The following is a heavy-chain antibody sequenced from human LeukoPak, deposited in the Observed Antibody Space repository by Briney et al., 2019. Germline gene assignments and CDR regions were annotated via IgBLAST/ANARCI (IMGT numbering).Heavy chain of an antibody. CDR3: ARTKWLSQYYFDY. CDR1: GGSISSSSYY. V-gene: IGHV4-39*07. Sequence: SETLSLTCTVSGGSISSSSYYWGWIRQPPGKGLEWIGNIYYSGSTYYNPSLKSRVTISVDTSKNQFSLKLSSVTAADTAVYYCARTKWLSQYYFDYWGQGTLVTVSS. CDR2: IYYSGST. D-gene: IGHD3-22*01. J-gene: IGHJ4*02.